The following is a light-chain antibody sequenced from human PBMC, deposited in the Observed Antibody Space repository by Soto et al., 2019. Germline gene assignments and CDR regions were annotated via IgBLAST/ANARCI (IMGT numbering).Light chain of an antibody. Sequence: AIQMTQSPSSLSASVGDRVTITCRASQDIRSALGWYQQKPGKAPKLLISAASSLQGGVPSRFRGSGSGTDFTLTISSLQPEDFATYYCQQYNSYSWTFGQGTKVDIK. CDR3: QQYNSYSWT. J-gene: IGKJ1*01. CDR1: QDIRSA. V-gene: IGKV1-6*01. CDR2: AAS.